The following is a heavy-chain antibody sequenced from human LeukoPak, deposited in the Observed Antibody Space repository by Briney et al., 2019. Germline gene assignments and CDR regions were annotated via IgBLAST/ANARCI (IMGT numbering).Heavy chain of an antibody. CDR3: ARRFVSSEFFSDY. V-gene: IGHV3-64*01. D-gene: IGHD3-22*01. CDR2: ISSNGVSA. J-gene: IGHJ4*02. Sequence: GGSLRLSCAASGFTFNNYAMHWVRQAPGKGLEYVSGISSNGVSAYYANSVKGRFTISRDNSKNTLYLQMASLRAEDMAVYYCARRFVSSEFFSDYWGQGALVTVSS. CDR1: GFTFNNYA.